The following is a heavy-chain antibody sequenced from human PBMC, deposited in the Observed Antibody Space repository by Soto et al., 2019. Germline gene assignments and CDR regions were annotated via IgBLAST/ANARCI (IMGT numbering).Heavy chain of an antibody. CDR3: AHRPSGWYLFDY. J-gene: IGHJ4*02. V-gene: IGHV2-5*01. CDR2: IYWNDDK. Sequence: GSGPTLVNPTQTLTLTCTFSGFSLSTSGVGVGWIRQPPGKALEWLALIYWNDDKRYSPSLKSRLTITKDTFKNQVVLTMTNMDPVDTATYYCAHRPSGWYLFDYWGQGTLVTVSS. CDR1: GFSLSTSGVG. D-gene: IGHD6-19*01.